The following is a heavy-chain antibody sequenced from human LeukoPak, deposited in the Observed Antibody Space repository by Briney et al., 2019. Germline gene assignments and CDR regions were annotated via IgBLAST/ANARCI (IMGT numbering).Heavy chain of an antibody. CDR2: INPNSGAP. D-gene: IGHD3-10*01. J-gene: IGHJ6*02. CDR3: AREEGRFGDLLGDNFHYNGLDV. Sequence: GASVKVSCKASGYIFTDYYMHWVRQAPGQGLEWMGWINPNSGAPNSAQKFQGRVTMTMDTSITIAYMELNNLRSDDTAVYYCAREEGRFGDLLGDNFHYNGLDVWGQGTTVTVSS. V-gene: IGHV1-2*02. CDR1: GYIFTDYY.